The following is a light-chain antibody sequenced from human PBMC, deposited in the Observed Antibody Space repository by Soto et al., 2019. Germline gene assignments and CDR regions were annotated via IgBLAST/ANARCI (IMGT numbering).Light chain of an antibody. CDR2: GAS. V-gene: IGKV3-15*01. CDR1: QSVKKF. CDR3: QQYNNWPPGKS. J-gene: IGKJ1*01. Sequence: EVVMTQSPATLSVSPGESATLTCRASQSVKKFLAWYQQRPGQAPRLLFYGASTRATGVPARFSGSGSGTEFTLTISSLQSEDFAVYFCQQYNNWPPGKSFGQGTKVDIK.